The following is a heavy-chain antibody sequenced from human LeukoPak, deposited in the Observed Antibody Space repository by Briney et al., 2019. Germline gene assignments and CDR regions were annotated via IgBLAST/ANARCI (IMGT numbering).Heavy chain of an antibody. D-gene: IGHD3-10*01. V-gene: IGHV1-8*02. Sequence: ASVKVSCKASGYIFTNFGINWVRQATGQGLEWMGWMNPNSGNTGYAQKFQGRVTMTRNTSISTAYMELSSLRSEDTAVYYCARGDYYGSGSRFDYWGQGTLVTVSS. J-gene: IGHJ4*02. CDR1: GYIFTNFG. CDR2: MNPNSGNT. CDR3: ARGDYYGSGSRFDY.